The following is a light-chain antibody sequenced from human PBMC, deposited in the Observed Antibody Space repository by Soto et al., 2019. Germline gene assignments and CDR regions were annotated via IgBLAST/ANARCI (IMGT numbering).Light chain of an antibody. CDR2: ATS. CDR3: QQSNSWPPT. CDR1: QSISSN. J-gene: IGKJ4*01. Sequence: EKVMTQSPATLSVSPGERATLSCRASQSISSNLAWYQQKPGQAPRLLIYATSTRATGCPARFSGSGSGTEFTLTISSLQSEDFAVYYCQQSNSWPPTFGGGTKVEIK. V-gene: IGKV3-15*01.